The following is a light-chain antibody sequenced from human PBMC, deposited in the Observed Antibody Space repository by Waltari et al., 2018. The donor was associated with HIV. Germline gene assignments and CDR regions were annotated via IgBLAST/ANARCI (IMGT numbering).Light chain of an antibody. V-gene: IGKV1-9*01. CDR3: QQLHTYPYT. J-gene: IGKJ2*01. Sequence: DIQLTQSPSFLSASVGDRVTITCRASQGINSALVWYQQKPGKVPELLIYTASTLQSGVPSRFSGGKSGTEFTLTISSLQPEDFTTYYCQQLHTYPYTFGQGTKLEMK. CDR2: TAS. CDR1: QGINSA.